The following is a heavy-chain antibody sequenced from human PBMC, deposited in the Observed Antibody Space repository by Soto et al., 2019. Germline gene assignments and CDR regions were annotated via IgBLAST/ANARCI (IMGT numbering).Heavy chain of an antibody. Sequence: TSETLSLTCSVSGGSISGYYWSWIRQPPGKRLEWIGSIYYNGNTYYNPSLKSRVTVSVDTSKNHFSLKLTSMTAADTAVYYCARHGRYYDIGDLTDYWGQGTMVTVSS. J-gene: IGHJ4*02. CDR1: GGSISGYY. D-gene: IGHD3-22*01. CDR3: ARHGRYYDIGDLTDY. V-gene: IGHV4-59*04. CDR2: IYYNGNT.